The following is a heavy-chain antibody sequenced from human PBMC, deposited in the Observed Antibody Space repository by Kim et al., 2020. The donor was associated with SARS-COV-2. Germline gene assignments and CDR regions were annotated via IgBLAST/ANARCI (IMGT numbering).Heavy chain of an antibody. Sequence: SVKVSCKASGGTFSSYAISWVRQAPGQGLEWMGGIIPIFGTANYAQKFQGRVTITADESTSTAYMELSSLRSEDTAVYYCARVGGIFGVVKGAFDIWGQGTMVTVSS. V-gene: IGHV1-69*13. CDR3: ARVGGIFGVVKGAFDI. CDR1: GGTFSSYA. CDR2: IIPIFGTA. J-gene: IGHJ3*02. D-gene: IGHD3-3*01.